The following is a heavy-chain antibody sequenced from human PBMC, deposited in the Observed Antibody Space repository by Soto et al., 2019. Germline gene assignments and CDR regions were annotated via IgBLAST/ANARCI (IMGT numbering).Heavy chain of an antibody. V-gene: IGHV3-23*01. CDR1: GFTLSTYA. J-gene: IGHJ4*02. CDR2: ITGSGGST. Sequence: GGSLRLSCVASGFTLSTYAMSWVRQAPGKGLEWVSGITGSGGSTYYADSVRGRFTISRDNSKNTLYLQMNSLRVEDTAVYYCAKKVPGSNPLDSWGQGALVTVSS. CDR3: AKKVPGSNPLDS. D-gene: IGHD1-1*01.